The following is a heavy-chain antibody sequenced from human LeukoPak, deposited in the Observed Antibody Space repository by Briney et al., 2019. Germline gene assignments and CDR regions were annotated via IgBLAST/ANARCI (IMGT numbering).Heavy chain of an antibody. Sequence: PGGSLRLSCSASGFSFSDYDMNWFRQAPGKGLEWISSISGRSSHVYYGDSVKGRFSISRDNAMNSVFLQMNSQGVDDTAVYYCGRAFPPLRTASAGDLWGQGTLVTVSS. CDR1: GFSFSDYD. CDR2: ISGRSSHV. V-gene: IGHV3-21*01. J-gene: IGHJ4*02. CDR3: GRAFPPLRTASAGDL. D-gene: IGHD3-16*01.